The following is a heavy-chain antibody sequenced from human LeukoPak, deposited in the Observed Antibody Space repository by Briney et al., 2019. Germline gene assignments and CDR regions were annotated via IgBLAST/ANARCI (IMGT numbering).Heavy chain of an antibody. CDR1: GFAFSYAE. J-gene: IGHJ6*02. Sequence: GGSLTLSCVTSGFAFSYAELTWVRQAPGKGLEWVSYISTTGSAIYYADSLKGRFTISRDNAKNSVYLQMNSLRAEDTGIYYCARVRMSIMDVWGQGTTVTVSS. D-gene: IGHD6-6*01. CDR2: ISTTGSAI. CDR3: ARVRMSIMDV. V-gene: IGHV3-48*03.